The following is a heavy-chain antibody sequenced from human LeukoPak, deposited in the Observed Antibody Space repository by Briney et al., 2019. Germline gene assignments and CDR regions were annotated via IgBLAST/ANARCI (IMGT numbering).Heavy chain of an antibody. J-gene: IGHJ3*02. V-gene: IGHV3-23*01. D-gene: IGHD4-17*01. CDR1: KFNFNSYG. Sequence: GGSLRLSCTTSKFNFNSYGMTWVRQAPGKGLEWVSSISGSGGSTQYAASVQGRFTISRDNSKNTLYLQMNSLRAEDTAVYYCAKDPNGDYIGTFDIWGQGAMVTVSS. CDR2: ISGSGGST. CDR3: AKDPNGDYIGTFDI.